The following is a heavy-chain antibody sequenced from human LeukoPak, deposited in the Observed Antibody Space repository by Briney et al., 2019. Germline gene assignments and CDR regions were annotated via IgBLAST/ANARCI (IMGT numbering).Heavy chain of an antibody. Sequence: GGSLRLSCAASGFTFSSYAMMWVRQSPEKGLEWVSSITGSGDGTYYADSVRGRFTISRDNSKNTLYLQMNSLRVEDTAVYFCVKGFVHPTYYFEYWGQGTLVTVSS. CDR1: GFTFSSYA. CDR2: ITGSGDGT. V-gene: IGHV3-23*01. D-gene: IGHD3-10*01. CDR3: VKGFVHPTYYFEY. J-gene: IGHJ4*02.